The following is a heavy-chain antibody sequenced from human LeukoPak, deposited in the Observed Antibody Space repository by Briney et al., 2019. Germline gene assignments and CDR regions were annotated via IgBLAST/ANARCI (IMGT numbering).Heavy chain of an antibody. Sequence: KPSETLSLTCTVPGGSISSYYWSWIRQPPGKGLEWIGYIYYSGSTNYNPSLKSRVTISVDTSKNQFSLKLSSVTAADTAVYYCARRARGSSGYYYDYWGQGTLVTVSS. D-gene: IGHD3-22*01. CDR3: ARRARGSSGYYYDY. CDR1: GGSISSYY. CDR2: IYYSGST. J-gene: IGHJ4*02. V-gene: IGHV4-59*08.